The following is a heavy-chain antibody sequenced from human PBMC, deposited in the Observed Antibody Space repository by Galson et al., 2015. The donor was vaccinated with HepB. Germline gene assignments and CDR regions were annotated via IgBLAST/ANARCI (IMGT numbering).Heavy chain of an antibody. CDR3: ARSYGDYGENDY. Sequence: SLRLSCAASGFTFSSYSMNWVRQAPGKGLEWVSSISSSSSYIYYADSVKGRFTISRDNAKNSLYLQMNSLRAEDTAVYYCARSYGDYGENDYWGQGTLVTVSS. D-gene: IGHD4-17*01. J-gene: IGHJ4*02. CDR1: GFTFSSYS. CDR2: ISSSSSYI. V-gene: IGHV3-21*01.